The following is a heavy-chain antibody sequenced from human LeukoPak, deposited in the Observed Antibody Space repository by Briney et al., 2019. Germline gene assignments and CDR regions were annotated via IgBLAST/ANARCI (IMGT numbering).Heavy chain of an antibody. Sequence: GGSLRLSCAASGFTFSDHYMDWVRQAPGKGLEWVGRTRNKANSYTTEYAASVKGRSTLSRDDSKNSLYLQMNSLKTEDTAVYYCARGSSGYYYWGQGTLVTVSS. J-gene: IGHJ4*02. D-gene: IGHD3-22*01. CDR2: TRNKANSYTT. CDR3: ARGSSGYYY. CDR1: GFTFSDHY. V-gene: IGHV3-72*01.